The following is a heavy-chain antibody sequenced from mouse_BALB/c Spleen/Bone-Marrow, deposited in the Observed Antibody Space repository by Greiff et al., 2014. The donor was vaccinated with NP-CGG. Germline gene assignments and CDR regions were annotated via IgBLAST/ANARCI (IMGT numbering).Heavy chain of an antibody. Sequence: DLVKPGASVKLSCKASGYTFTSYWINWIKQRPGQGLEWIGRISPGSGTTYYNEMFKGKATLTVDTSSTTAYIQLSSLSSEDSSVYFCARGSYYYGSSSPLFAYWGQGTLVTVSA. D-gene: IGHD1-1*01. V-gene: IGHV1S41*01. J-gene: IGHJ3*01. CDR1: GYTFTSYW. CDR2: ISPGSGTT. CDR3: ARGSYYYGSSSPLFAY.